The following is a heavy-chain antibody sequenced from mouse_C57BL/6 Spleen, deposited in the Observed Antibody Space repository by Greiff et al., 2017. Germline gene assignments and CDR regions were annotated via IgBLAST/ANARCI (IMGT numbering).Heavy chain of an antibody. D-gene: IGHD2-3*01. CDR2: IYPGDGDT. V-gene: IGHV1-82*01. CDR1: GYAFSGSW. CDR3: ARGDGYYGYFDV. J-gene: IGHJ1*02. Sequence: QVQLQQSGPELVKPGASVKISCKASGYAFSGSWMNWVKQRPGKGLEWIGRIYPGDGDTNYNGKFKGKATLTADKSSSTAYMQLSSLTSEDSAVYFCARGDGYYGYFDVWGTGTTVTVSS.